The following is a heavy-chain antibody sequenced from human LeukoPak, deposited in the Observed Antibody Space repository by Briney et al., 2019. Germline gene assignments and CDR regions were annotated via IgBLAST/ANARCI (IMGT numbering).Heavy chain of an antibody. V-gene: IGHV7-4-1*02. CDR3: ARGFLITIFGVVIPSIDY. D-gene: IGHD3-3*01. J-gene: IGHJ4*02. Sequence: ASVKVSCKASGYTFTSYAMNWVRQAPGQGLEWTGWINTNTGNPTYAQGFTGRFVFSLDTSVSTAYLQISSLKAEDTAVYYCARGFLITIFGVVIPSIDYWGQGTLVTVSS. CDR1: GYTFTSYA. CDR2: INTNTGNP.